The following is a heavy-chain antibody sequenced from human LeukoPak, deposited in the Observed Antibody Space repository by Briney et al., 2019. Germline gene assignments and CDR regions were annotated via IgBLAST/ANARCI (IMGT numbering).Heavy chain of an antibody. CDR1: GGSISSSSYY. J-gene: IGHJ5*02. V-gene: IGHV4-39*01. CDR3: ARHRTPGIAAAGLDP. D-gene: IGHD6-13*01. Sequence: KSSETLSLTCTVPGGSISSSSYYWGWIRQPPGKGLEWIGSIYYSGSTYYNPSLKSRVTISVDTSKNQFSLKLSSVTAADTAVYYCARHRTPGIAAAGLDPWGQGTLVTVSS. CDR2: IYYSGST.